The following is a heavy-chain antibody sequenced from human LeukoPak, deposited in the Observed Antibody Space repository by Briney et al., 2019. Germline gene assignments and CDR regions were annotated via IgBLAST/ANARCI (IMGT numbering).Heavy chain of an antibody. CDR1: GFTFSSYA. CDR2: ISGSGGST. D-gene: IGHD1-26*01. Sequence: GGSLRLSCAASGFTFSSYAMNWVRQAPGKGLKWVSAISGSGGSTDYADSVKGRFTISRDNSKNTLYLQMNSLRAEDTAVYYCARESGGSHDAFDIWGQGTMVTVSS. J-gene: IGHJ3*02. V-gene: IGHV3-23*01. CDR3: ARESGGSHDAFDI.